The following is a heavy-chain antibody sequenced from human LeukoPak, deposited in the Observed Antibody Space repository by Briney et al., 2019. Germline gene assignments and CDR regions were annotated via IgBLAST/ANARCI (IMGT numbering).Heavy chain of an antibody. CDR3: AKREVLPDY. CDR1: GFTFSSYA. V-gene: IGHV3-23*01. CDR2: IVSSGGDT. J-gene: IGHJ4*02. D-gene: IGHD1-26*01. Sequence: GGSLRLSCAASGFTFSSYAMTWVRRTPGKGLEWVSFIVSSGGDTFYADSVKGRFTISRDNSKNTLYLQMNSLRAEDTAVYYCAKREVLPDYWGQGTLVTVSS.